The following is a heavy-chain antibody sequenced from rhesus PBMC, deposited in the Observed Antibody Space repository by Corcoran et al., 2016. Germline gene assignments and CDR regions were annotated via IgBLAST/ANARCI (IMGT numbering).Heavy chain of an antibody. Sequence: QVQLQESGPGLVKPSETLSLTCAVSGGSISSSYSYWTWIRPAPGKGLEWIGYISYSGSATYNPSLKSRVTISRDTSKNQFSLKLTSVTAADTAVYFCARDDTEYFDYWGQGVLVTVSS. V-gene: IGHV4-122*02. CDR1: GGSISSSYSY. CDR3: ARDDTEYFDY. D-gene: IGHD5-12*01. J-gene: IGHJ4*01. CDR2: ISYSGSA.